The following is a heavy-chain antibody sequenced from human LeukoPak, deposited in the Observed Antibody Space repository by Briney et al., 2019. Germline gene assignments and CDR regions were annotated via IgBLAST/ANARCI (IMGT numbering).Heavy chain of an antibody. Sequence: GGSLRLSCAASGFTFSSHGMSWVRQAPGKGLEWVSTISGSGDYTYYADSVKGRFTISRDNSKNTLYLQMNSLRAEDTAVYYCAKDHLYGELFSGGFDYWGQGTLVTVSS. CDR3: AKDHLYGELFSGGFDY. CDR2: ISGSGDYT. V-gene: IGHV3-23*01. D-gene: IGHD3-10*01. J-gene: IGHJ4*02. CDR1: GFTFSSHG.